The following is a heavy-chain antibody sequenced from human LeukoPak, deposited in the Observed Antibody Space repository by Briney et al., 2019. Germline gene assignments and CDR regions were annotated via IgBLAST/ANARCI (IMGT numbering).Heavy chain of an antibody. J-gene: IGHJ4*02. V-gene: IGHV4-59*08. CDR1: GGSISSYY. D-gene: IGHD3-10*01. CDR2: IYYSGST. Sequence: PSETLSLTCTVSGGSISSYYWSWIRQPPGKGLEWIGYIYYSGSTNYTPSLKSRITISVDTSRNQFSLKLNSVTATDTAVYYCARHYGPWGQGTLVTVSS. CDR3: ARHYGP.